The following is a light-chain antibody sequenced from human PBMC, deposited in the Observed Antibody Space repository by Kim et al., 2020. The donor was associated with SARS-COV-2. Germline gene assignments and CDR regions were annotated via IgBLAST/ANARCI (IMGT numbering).Light chain of an antibody. CDR1: SGDIASSY. J-gene: IGLJ3*02. CDR2: EDS. V-gene: IGLV6-57*01. Sequence: GKTVTVSSTRTSGDIASSYVHWYHQRPGSSPTTVIYEDSQRPSGVPDRFSGSIDSSSNSASLTISALKAADEADYYCQSYDSNNRVFGGGTRLTVL. CDR3: QSYDSNNRV.